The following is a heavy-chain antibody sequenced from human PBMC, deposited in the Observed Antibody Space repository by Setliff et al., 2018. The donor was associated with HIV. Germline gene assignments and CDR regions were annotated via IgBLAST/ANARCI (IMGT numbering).Heavy chain of an antibody. D-gene: IGHD6-19*01. V-gene: IGHV1-8*02. CDR1: GCTFTNSD. Sequence: ASVKVSCKASGCTFTNSDINWVRQATGQGLEWMGWMNPNSGNTGYAQKFQGRVIMTRDTSITTAYMELSSLRSDDTAVYYCARGAWYTSGWYSSRYMDVWGKGTTVTVSS. J-gene: IGHJ6*03. CDR3: ARGAWYTSGWYSSRYMDV. CDR2: MNPNSGNT.